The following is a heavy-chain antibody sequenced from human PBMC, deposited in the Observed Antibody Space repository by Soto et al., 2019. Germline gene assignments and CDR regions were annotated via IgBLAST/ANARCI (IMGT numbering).Heavy chain of an antibody. V-gene: IGHV3-23*01. D-gene: IGHD6-13*01. Sequence: LRLSCAAAGFAFSTYAMTWVRQAPGKGLEWVSVISGSGGSSYYAASVKGRFTISRDNSKNTLFLQMNGRRAEDTAVYYCAKVTKRAAAGRYEYYKYGMDVWGQGTTVTVSS. CDR2: ISGSGGSS. J-gene: IGHJ6*02. CDR1: GFAFSTYA. CDR3: AKVTKRAAAGRYEYYKYGMDV.